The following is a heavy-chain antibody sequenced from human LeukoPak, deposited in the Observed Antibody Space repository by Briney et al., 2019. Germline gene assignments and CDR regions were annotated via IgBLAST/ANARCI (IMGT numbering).Heavy chain of an antibody. CDR3: ARLNYDSSGHYYYYYYMDV. CDR2: IIPIFGTA. Sequence: GASVKVSCKASGGTFSSYAISWVRQAPGQGLEWMGGIIPIFGTANYAQKFQGRVTITADKSTSTAYMELSSLRSEDTAVYYCARLNYDSSGHYYYYYYMDVWGKGTTVTVSS. D-gene: IGHD6-25*01. J-gene: IGHJ6*03. CDR1: GGTFSSYA. V-gene: IGHV1-69*06.